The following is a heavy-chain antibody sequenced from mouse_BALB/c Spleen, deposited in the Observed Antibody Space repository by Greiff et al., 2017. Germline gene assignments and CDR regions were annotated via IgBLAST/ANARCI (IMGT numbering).Heavy chain of an antibody. Sequence: EVKVVESGGGLVQPGGSRKLSCAASGFTFSSFGMHWVRQAPEKGLEWVAYISSGSSTIYYADTVKGRFTISRDNPKNTLFLQMTSLRSEDTAMYYCARWEYYDYDVWFAYWGQGTPVTVSA. CDR1: GFTFSSFG. D-gene: IGHD2-4*01. CDR2: ISSGSSTI. J-gene: IGHJ3*01. V-gene: IGHV5-17*02. CDR3: ARWEYYDYDVWFAY.